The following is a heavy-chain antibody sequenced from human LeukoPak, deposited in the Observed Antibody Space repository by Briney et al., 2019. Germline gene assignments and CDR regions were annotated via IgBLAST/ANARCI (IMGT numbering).Heavy chain of an antibody. Sequence: SETLSLTCTVSGGSISSYYWSWIRQPPGKGLEWLGYIYYSGSTNYNPSLKSRVTISVDTSKNQFSLKLSSVTAADTAVYYCARDSGNSFHVFDIWGQGTMFTASS. CDR2: IYYSGST. CDR3: ARDSGNSFHVFDI. D-gene: IGHD4-23*01. CDR1: GGSISSYY. J-gene: IGHJ3*02. V-gene: IGHV4-59*01.